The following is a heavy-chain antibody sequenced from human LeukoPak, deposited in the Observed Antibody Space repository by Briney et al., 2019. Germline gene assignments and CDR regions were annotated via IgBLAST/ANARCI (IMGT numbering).Heavy chain of an antibody. J-gene: IGHJ5*02. Sequence: SETLSLTCTVSGGSISSSSYYWGWIRQPPGKGLEWIGSIYYSGSTYYNPSLKSRVTISVDTSKNQFSLKLSSVTAADTAVYYCARDEGGGSYYENWFDPWGQGTLVTVSS. CDR3: ARDEGGGSYYENWFDP. CDR2: IYYSGST. V-gene: IGHV4-39*02. CDR1: GGSISSSSYY. D-gene: IGHD1-26*01.